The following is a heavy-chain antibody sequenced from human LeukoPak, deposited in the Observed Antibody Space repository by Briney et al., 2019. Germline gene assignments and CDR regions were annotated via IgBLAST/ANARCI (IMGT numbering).Heavy chain of an antibody. Sequence: PGGSLRLSCTASGFTFGDYAMDWFRQAPGKGLEWVGFIRSKAYGGTTEYAASVKGRFTISRDESKSIAYLQMNSLKTEDTAVYYCTREWELPGTDFDYWGQGTPVTVSS. CDR2: IRSKAYGGTT. D-gene: IGHD1-26*01. CDR1: GFTFGDYA. CDR3: TREWELPGTDFDY. V-gene: IGHV3-49*03. J-gene: IGHJ4*02.